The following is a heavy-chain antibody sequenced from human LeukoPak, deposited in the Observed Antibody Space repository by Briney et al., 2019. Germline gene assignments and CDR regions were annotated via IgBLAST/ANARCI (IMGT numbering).Heavy chain of an antibody. Sequence: GASVKVSCKASNYTFSSLGSGNSFISFAISWVRQAPGQGLEWMGWINPNSGGTNYAQKFQGRVTMTRDTSISTAYMELSRLRSDDTAVYYCARADGDYVASLERRGPPNWFDPWGQGTLVTVSS. V-gene: IGHV1-2*02. CDR2: INPNSGGT. CDR1: NYTFSSLGSGNSFISFA. J-gene: IGHJ5*02. D-gene: IGHD4-17*01. CDR3: ARADGDYVASLERRGPPNWFDP.